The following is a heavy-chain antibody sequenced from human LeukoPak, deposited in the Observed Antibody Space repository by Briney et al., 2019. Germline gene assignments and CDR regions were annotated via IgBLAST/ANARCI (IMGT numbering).Heavy chain of an antibody. J-gene: IGHJ4*02. Sequence: PGGSLRLSCAASGFTFSRYWMHWVRQAPGKGLVWVSRINHDGSAATYADSVEGRFTISRDNAKNSLYLQMNSLRAEDTALYYCTKDRIGKNHGDYDSIDYWGQGTLVTVSS. V-gene: IGHV3-74*01. D-gene: IGHD4-17*01. CDR1: GFTFSRYW. CDR3: TKDRIGKNHGDYDSIDY. CDR2: INHDGSAA.